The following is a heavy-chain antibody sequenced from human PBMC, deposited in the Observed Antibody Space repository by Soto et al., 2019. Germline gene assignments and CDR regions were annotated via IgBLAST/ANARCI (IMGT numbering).Heavy chain of an antibody. V-gene: IGHV3-23*01. CDR3: AKDFTPDSRWDIDY. CDR2: IYGSGKST. J-gene: IGHJ4*02. Sequence: EVQLLESGGGLVQPAGSLRLSCAASGFIFSTYTMSWFRQAPGKGQEWVSSIYGSGKSTFYSASVKGRFTISRDNSGNTVYLQMSSLRAEDTAIYYCAKDFTPDSRWDIDYWGQGSLVTVSS. D-gene: IGHD1-26*01. CDR1: GFIFSTYT.